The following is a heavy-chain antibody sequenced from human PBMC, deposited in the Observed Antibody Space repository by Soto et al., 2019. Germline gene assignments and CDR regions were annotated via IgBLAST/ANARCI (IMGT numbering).Heavy chain of an antibody. CDR3: ARGLFLLAAAGTWFDS. Sequence: ASVKVSCKASGYTFTSYAMHWVRQAPGQRLEWMGWINAGNGNTKYSQKFQGRVTITRDTSASTAYMELSSLRSEDTAVYYCARGLFLLAAAGTWFDSWGQGTLVTVSS. J-gene: IGHJ5*01. D-gene: IGHD6-13*01. CDR2: INAGNGNT. CDR1: GYTFTSYA. V-gene: IGHV1-3*01.